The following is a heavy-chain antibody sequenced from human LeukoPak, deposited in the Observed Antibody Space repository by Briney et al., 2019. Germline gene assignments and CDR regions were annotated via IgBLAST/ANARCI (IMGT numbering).Heavy chain of an antibody. CDR1: GGSFSGYY. D-gene: IGHD6-6*01. CDR2: INHSGST. V-gene: IGHV4-34*01. Sequence: SETLSLTCAVYGGSFSGYYWSWIRQPPGKELEWIGEINHSGSTNYNPSLKSRVTISVDTSKNQFSLKLSSVTAADTAVYYCARVGQQLVYWYFDLWGRGTLVTVSS. J-gene: IGHJ2*01. CDR3: ARVGQQLVYWYFDL.